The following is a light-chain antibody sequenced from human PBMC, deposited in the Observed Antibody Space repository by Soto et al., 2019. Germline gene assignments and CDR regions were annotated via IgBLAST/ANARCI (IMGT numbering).Light chain of an antibody. CDR1: QTVINN. CDR2: AAS. CDR3: QQYNNWPPFT. Sequence: PGEKATLSCRASQTVINNQLAWXQXXPGXXXXLXXXAASSRATGIPDRFSGSESATDFTLTISSLQSEDFAVYYCQQYNNWPPFTFGQGTRLEIK. V-gene: IGKV3D-15*01. J-gene: IGKJ5*01.